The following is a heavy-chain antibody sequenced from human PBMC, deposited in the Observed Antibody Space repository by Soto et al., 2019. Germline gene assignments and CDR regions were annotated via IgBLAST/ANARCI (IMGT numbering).Heavy chain of an antibody. CDR1: GFTFSSYW. D-gene: IGHD6-19*01. CDR2: IKQDGSEE. Sequence: EVQLVESGGGLVHPGGSLRLSCAASGFTFSSYWMSWFRQAPGKGLEWVANIKQDGSEENYVDSVKGRFTISRDNAKNALYLQMNSLSVEVAAVYYCAKEIAVRLWAKWTTATVSS. J-gene: IGHJ6*04. V-gene: IGHV3-7*01. CDR3: AKEIAVRL.